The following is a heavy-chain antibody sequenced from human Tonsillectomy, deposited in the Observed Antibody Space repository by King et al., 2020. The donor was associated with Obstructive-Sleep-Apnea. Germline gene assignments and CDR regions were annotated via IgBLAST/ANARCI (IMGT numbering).Heavy chain of an antibody. V-gene: IGHV3-23*04. Sequence: VQLVESGGGLVQPGGSLRLSCRGSDFIFEIYVMSWVRQAPGKGLEWVSSISGTDSTTTYGDSVKGRFTISRDNSKNMVYLQMNSLRADDTAIYYCAKGMVVSETPFDNWGQRTLVTVSS. CDR1: DFIFEIYV. D-gene: IGHD2-15*01. J-gene: IGHJ4*02. CDR3: AKGMVVSETPFDN. CDR2: ISGTDSTT.